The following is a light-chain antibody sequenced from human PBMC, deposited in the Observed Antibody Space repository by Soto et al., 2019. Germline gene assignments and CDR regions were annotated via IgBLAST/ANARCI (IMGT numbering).Light chain of an antibody. CDR1: QSISSY. Sequence: DIQMTQSPSSLSASVGDRVTITCRASQSISSYLNWYQQKPGKAPKLLIYAASSLQSGVPSRFSGSGSGTDFTLTISSMQPEDFAIYYCQQSDSTPTFGQGTKVEIK. V-gene: IGKV1-39*01. CDR2: AAS. CDR3: QQSDSTPT. J-gene: IGKJ1*01.